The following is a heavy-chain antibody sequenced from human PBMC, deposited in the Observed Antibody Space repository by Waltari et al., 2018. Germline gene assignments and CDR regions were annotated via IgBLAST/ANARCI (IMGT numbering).Heavy chain of an antibody. CDR2: IYYSGST. CDR1: GGSISSSSYY. D-gene: IGHD3-3*01. V-gene: IGHV4-39*01. CDR3: ARIPFFTSKGWFDP. Sequence: QLQLQESGPGLVKPSETLSLTCTVSGGSISSSSYYWGWIRQPPGKGLEWIGSIYYSGSTYYNPSLKSRVTISVDTSKNQFSLKLSSVTAADTAVYYCARIPFFTSKGWFDPWGQGTLVTVSS. J-gene: IGHJ5*02.